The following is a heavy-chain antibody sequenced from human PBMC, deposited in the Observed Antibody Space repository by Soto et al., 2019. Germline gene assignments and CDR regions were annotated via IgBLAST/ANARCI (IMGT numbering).Heavy chain of an antibody. CDR3: ASGSGTVNWFDP. D-gene: IGHD4-4*01. CDR2: ISYDGSNK. V-gene: IGHV3-30-3*01. CDR1: GFTFSSYA. Sequence: QVQLVESGGGVVQPGRSLRLSCAASGFTFSSYAMHWVRQAPGKGLEWVAVISYDGSNKYYADSVKGRFTISRDNSKNTLYLQMNSLRAEGTAVYYCASGSGTVNWFDPWGQGTLVTVSS. J-gene: IGHJ5*02.